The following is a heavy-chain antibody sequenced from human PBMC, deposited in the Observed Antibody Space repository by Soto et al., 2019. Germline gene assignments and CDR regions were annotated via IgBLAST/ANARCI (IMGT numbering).Heavy chain of an antibody. CDR3: ARNEDSGSHYKYFDY. Sequence: PGESLKISCKASGYSFTTYWLGWVRQMPGEGLGGVGIIYPGDSDTRYSPSFQGQVTMSADKSIGTAYLQWSSLKASDSAMYYCARNEDSGSHYKYFDYWGQGTLVTVS. V-gene: IGHV5-51*01. J-gene: IGHJ4*02. CDR2: IYPGDSDT. CDR1: GYSFTTYW. D-gene: IGHD1-26*01.